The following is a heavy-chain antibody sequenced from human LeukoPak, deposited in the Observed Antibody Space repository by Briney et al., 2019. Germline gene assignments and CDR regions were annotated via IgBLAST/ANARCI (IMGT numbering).Heavy chain of an antibody. D-gene: IGHD6-13*01. CDR1: GGSISSSSYY. J-gene: IGHJ4*02. CDR2: IYYSGST. V-gene: IGHV4-39*07. Sequence: SETLSLTCTVSGGSISSSSYYWGWIRQPPGKGLEWIGSIYYSGSTYYNPSLKSRVTISVDTSKNQFSLKLSSVTAEDTAVYYCTTVWVSSSWPFDYWGQGTLVTVSS. CDR3: TTVWVSSSWPFDY.